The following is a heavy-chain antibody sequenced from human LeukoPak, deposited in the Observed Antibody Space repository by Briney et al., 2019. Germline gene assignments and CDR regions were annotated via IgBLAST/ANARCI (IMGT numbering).Heavy chain of an antibody. V-gene: IGHV3-23*01. D-gene: IGHD1-26*01. CDR3: ANEYSKGDV. CDR2: IRAAGDKT. CDR1: GFTFSSYA. J-gene: IGHJ3*01. Sequence: GGSLRLSCAASGFTFSSYAMSWVRQAPGKGLEWVSAIRAAGDKTYYADSVKGRFTISRDNSNNTLYLQMNSLRAEDTAVYYCANEYSKGDVWGQGTMVTVSS.